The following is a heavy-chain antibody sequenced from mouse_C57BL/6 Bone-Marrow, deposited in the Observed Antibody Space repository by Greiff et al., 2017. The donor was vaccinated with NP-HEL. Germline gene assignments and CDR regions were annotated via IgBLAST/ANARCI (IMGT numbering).Heavy chain of an antibody. CDR2: IDPSDSYT. J-gene: IGHJ1*03. Sequence: VQLQQSGAELVKPGASVKLSCKASGYTFTSYWMQWVKQRPGQGLEWIGEIDPSDSYTNYNQKFKGKATLTVDTSSSTAYMQLSSLTSEDSAVYYCAREGYYWYFDVWGTGTTVTVSS. V-gene: IGHV1-50*01. CDR1: GYTFTSYW. D-gene: IGHD2-2*01. CDR3: AREGYYWYFDV.